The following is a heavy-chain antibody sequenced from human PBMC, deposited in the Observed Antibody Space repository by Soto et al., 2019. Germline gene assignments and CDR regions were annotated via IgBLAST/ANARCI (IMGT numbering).Heavy chain of an antibody. J-gene: IGHJ4*02. CDR1: GYTFTSYD. V-gene: IGHV1-8*01. CDR3: ARTPLKKYCSGGSCETGPYYFDY. D-gene: IGHD2-15*01. Sequence: ASVKVSCKASGYTFTSYDINWVRQATGQGLEWMGWMNPNSGNTGYAQKFQGRVTMTRNTSISTAYMELSSLRSEDTAVYYCARTPLKKYCSGGSCETGPYYFDYWGQGTLVTVSS. CDR2: MNPNSGNT.